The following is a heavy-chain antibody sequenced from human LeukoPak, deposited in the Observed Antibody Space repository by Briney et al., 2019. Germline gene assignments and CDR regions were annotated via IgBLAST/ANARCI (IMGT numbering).Heavy chain of an antibody. J-gene: IGHJ6*03. D-gene: IGHD3-3*01. V-gene: IGHV4-59*11. CDR3: ARAGTYYDFWSGYYTSSYYMDV. CDR2: IYYSGST. Sequence: SETLSLTCTVSGGSISSHYWSWIRQPPGKGLEWIGYIYYSGSTNYNPSLKSRVTISVDTSKNQFSLKLSSVTAADTAVYYCARAGTYYDFWSGYYTSSYYMDVWGKGTTVTVSS. CDR1: GGSISSHY.